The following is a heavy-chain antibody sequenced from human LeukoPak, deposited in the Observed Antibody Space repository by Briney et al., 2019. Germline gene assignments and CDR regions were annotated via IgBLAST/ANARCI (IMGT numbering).Heavy chain of an antibody. J-gene: IGHJ4*02. CDR2: INHSGST. D-gene: IGHD2-15*01. V-gene: IGHV4-39*07. Sequence: SETLSLTCTVSGGSISSSSYYWGWIRQPPGKGLEWIGEINHSGSTNYNPSLKSRVTISVDTSKNQFSLKLSSVTAADTAVYYCAREYCSGGSCYSGFDYWGQGTLVTVSS. CDR3: AREYCSGGSCYSGFDY. CDR1: GGSISSSSYY.